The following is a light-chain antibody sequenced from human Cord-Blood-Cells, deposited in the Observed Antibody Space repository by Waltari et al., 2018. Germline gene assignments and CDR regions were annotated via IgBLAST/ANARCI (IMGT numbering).Light chain of an antibody. V-gene: IGLV3-1*01. CDR2: KDS. CDR3: QAWDSSTAV. J-gene: IGLJ3*02. CDR1: NLGDNY. Sequence: SYELTQPPSVSVSPGQTASIPCSGDNLGDNYPCWYQQKPGQSPVLVIYKDSKRPSGIPERFSGSNSGNTATLTISGTQAMDEADYYCQAWDSSTAVFGGGTKLTVL.